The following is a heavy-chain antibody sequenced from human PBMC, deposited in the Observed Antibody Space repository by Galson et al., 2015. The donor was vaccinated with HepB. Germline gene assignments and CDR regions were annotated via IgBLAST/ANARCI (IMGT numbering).Heavy chain of an antibody. CDR2: INPSGGST. D-gene: IGHD2-2*02. J-gene: IGHJ3*02. V-gene: IGHV1-46*01. CDR3: ALRLAGGYCSSTSCYTERLHASDI. CDR1: GYTFTSYY. Sequence: SVKVSCKASGYTFTSYYMHWVRQAPGQGLEWMGIINPSGGSTSYAQKFQGRVTITADESTSTAYMELSSLRSEDTAVYYCALRLAGGYCSSTSCYTERLHASDIWGQGTMVTISS.